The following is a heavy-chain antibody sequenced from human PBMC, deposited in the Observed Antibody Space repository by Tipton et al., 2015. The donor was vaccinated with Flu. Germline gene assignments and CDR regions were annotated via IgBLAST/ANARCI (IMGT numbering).Heavy chain of an antibody. V-gene: IGHV4-61*02. Sequence: TLSLTCSVSGDSISSDYYWGWIRQPPGKGLEWIGRIYTSGSTNYNPSLKSRVTISVDTSKNQFSLKLSSVTAADTAVYYCAREKHDSSGYYYFFDYWGQGSLVTVSS. D-gene: IGHD3-22*01. CDR3: AREKHDSSGYYYFFDY. J-gene: IGHJ4*02. CDR2: IYTSGST. CDR1: GDSISSDYY.